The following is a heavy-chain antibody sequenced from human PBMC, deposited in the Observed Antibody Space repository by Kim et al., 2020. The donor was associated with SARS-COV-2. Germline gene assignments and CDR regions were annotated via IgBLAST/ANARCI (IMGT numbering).Heavy chain of an antibody. D-gene: IGHD3-22*01. J-gene: IGHJ4*02. CDR3: ARVQEYYYDSSGYLY. Sequence: DSVKGRFTISRDNAKNSLYLQMNSLRAEDTAVYYCARVQEYYYDSSGYLYWGQGTLVTVSS. V-gene: IGHV3-21*01.